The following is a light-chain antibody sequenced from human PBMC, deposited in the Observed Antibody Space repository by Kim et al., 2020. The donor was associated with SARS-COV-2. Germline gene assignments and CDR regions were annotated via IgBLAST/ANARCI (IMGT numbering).Light chain of an antibody. J-gene: IGLJ2*01. Sequence: VALGQTVRITCQGDGLRSYYATWYQQKPGQAPILVIYGKNNRPSGIPDRFSGSSSGNTASLTIPGTQAGDEADYYCNSRDSNDNVVFGGGTKLTVL. CDR3: NSRDSNDNVV. CDR1: GLRSYY. CDR2: GKN. V-gene: IGLV3-19*01.